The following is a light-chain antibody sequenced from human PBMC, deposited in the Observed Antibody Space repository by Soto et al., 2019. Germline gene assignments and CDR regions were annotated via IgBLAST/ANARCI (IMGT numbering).Light chain of an antibody. CDR3: QQYENYWT. J-gene: IGKJ1*01. V-gene: IGKV1-5*01. CDR2: DAS. CDR1: QTISSW. Sequence: DILMTQSPSTLSASVGDRVTITCRASQTISSWLAWYQQIPGKAPKLLIYDASNLESGVPSRFSGSGSGTEFTLTISSLQPEDFAVYYCQQYENYWTFGQGTKVDIK.